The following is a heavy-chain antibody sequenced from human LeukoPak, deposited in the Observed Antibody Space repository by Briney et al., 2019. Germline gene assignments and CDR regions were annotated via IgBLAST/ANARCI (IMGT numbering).Heavy chain of an antibody. J-gene: IGHJ5*02. D-gene: IGHD3-10*01. CDR3: ARATYYYGSGSWRWFDP. Sequence: GGSLRLSCAASGFTFSNAWMSWVRQAPGKGLEWVSSISSSSSYIYYADSVKGRFTISRDNAKNSLYLQMNSLRAEDTAVYYCARATYYYGSGSWRWFDPWGQGTLVTVSS. CDR1: GFTFSNAW. CDR2: ISSSSSYI. V-gene: IGHV3-21*01.